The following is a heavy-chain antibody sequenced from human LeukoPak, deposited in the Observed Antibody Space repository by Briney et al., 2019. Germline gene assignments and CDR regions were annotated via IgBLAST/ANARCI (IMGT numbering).Heavy chain of an antibody. D-gene: IGHD3-22*01. Sequence: TSQTLSLTCTVSGGSISSGSYYWSCIRQPAGKGLEWIGHIYTSGSTNYNPSLKSRVTISVDTSKNQFSLKLNSVTAADTAVYYCARELSSGLFDYWGQGTLVTVSS. CDR2: IYTSGST. CDR3: ARELSSGLFDY. CDR1: GGSISSGSYY. J-gene: IGHJ4*02. V-gene: IGHV4-61*09.